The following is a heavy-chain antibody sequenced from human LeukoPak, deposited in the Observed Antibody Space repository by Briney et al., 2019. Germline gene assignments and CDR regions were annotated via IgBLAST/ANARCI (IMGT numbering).Heavy chain of an antibody. CDR2: IIGSGGST. J-gene: IGHJ5*02. D-gene: IGHD2-15*01. V-gene: IGHV3-23*01. CDR3: AKAPCSGGSCYSRFFDP. CDR1: GFTFSSYS. Sequence: LAGGSLTLSCAASGFTFSSYSMTCVRQAPGERRGWVSSIIGSGGSTFYADSVNGRFTSSRDNSKSTLYLQMSSLRGEDTAVYYCAKAPCSGGSCYSRFFDPWGQGTLVTVSS.